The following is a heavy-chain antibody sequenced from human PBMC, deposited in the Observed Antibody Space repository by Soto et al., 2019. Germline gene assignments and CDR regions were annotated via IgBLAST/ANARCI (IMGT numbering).Heavy chain of an antibody. CDR1: GFTFSDYY. CDR3: ARGDDYVWGSYRFDY. V-gene: IGHV3-11*05. CDR2: ISDSSKYT. D-gene: IGHD3-16*02. J-gene: IGHJ4*02. Sequence: GGSLRLSCAASGFTFSDYYMTWIRQAPGKGLEWISYISDSSKYTNYADSVKGRFTISRDNAKNSLYLQMNSLRAEDTAVYYCARGDDYVWGSYRFDYWGRGTLVTVSS.